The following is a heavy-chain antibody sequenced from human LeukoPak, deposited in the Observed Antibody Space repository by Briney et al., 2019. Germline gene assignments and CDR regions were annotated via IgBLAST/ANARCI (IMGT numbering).Heavy chain of an antibody. Sequence: GASVKVSCKASGYGFSDVYFNWVRQAHGQGLEWMGWINPHSGATNYAQRFQGRVSMDASFDTAYMELSRLTSDDTAVYYCATSSTVTHTRDPWGQGTLVTVSS. D-gene: IGHD4-11*01. J-gene: IGHJ5*02. CDR1: GYGFSDVY. CDR3: ATSSTVTHTRDP. CDR2: INPHSGAT. V-gene: IGHV1-2*02.